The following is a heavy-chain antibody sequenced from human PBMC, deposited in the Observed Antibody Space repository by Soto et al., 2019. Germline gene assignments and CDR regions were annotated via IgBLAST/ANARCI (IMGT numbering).Heavy chain of an antibody. D-gene: IGHD3-3*01. V-gene: IGHV3-49*04. Sequence: GGSLRLSCTFSGFTSDDYDYALTWVRQAPGKGLQWLGLIRGSTYGGTTEYAASVKGRITISRDDSKGIAYLQMNSLKTEDTAVYYCSRDGDFYGLDVWGQGTTVTVSS. CDR2: IRGSTYGGTT. J-gene: IGHJ6*02. CDR1: GFTSDDYDYA. CDR3: SRDGDFYGLDV.